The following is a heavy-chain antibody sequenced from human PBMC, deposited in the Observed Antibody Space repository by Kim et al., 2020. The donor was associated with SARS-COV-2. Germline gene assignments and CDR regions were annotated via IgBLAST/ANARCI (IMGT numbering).Heavy chain of an antibody. Sequence: GGSLRLSCAASGFTFSSYGMHWVRQAPGKGLEWVAVISYDGSNKYYADSVKGRFTISRDNSKNTLYLQMNSLRAEDTAVYYCAKDSSMVRDYGMDVWGQGTTVTVSS. CDR1: GFTFSSYG. D-gene: IGHD3-10*01. V-gene: IGHV3-30*18. CDR2: ISYDGSNK. J-gene: IGHJ6*02. CDR3: AKDSSMVRDYGMDV.